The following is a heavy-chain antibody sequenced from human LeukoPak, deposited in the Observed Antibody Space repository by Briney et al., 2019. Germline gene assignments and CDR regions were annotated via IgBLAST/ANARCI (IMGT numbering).Heavy chain of an antibody. D-gene: IGHD2-21*02. Sequence: PGGSLRLSCAASGFTVSSNYMSWVRQAPGQGLGWVSYINSGGDGIFYADSVKGRFTISRDNAENSLILQMNSLRAEDTALYYCARERLSCGGDCLDDWGQGTLVTVSS. CDR2: INSGGDGI. CDR1: GFTVSSNY. CDR3: ARERLSCGGDCLDD. V-gene: IGHV3-11*04. J-gene: IGHJ4*02.